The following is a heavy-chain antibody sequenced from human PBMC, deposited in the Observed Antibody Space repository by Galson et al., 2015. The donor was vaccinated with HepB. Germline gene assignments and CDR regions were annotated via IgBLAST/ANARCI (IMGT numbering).Heavy chain of an antibody. V-gene: IGHV3-53*01. J-gene: IGHJ6*02. CDR2: IYISGST. CDR1: GFTVSSNY. Sequence: SLRLSCAASGFTVSSNYMNWVRQVPGKGLEWVSAIYISGSTHYADSVKGRFTISRDNSKNTLYLQMNSLRAEDTAVYYCARDGMTTVTTYYYGMDVWGQGTTVTVSS. CDR3: ARDGMTTVTTYYYGMDV. D-gene: IGHD4-17*01.